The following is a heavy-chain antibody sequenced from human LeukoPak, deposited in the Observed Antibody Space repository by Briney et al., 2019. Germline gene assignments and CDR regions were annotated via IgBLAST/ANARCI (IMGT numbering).Heavy chain of an antibody. J-gene: IGHJ1*01. CDR3: ARALAVAGTNHFQH. D-gene: IGHD6-19*01. CDR1: GYTFTGYY. V-gene: IGHV1-2*02. Sequence: ASVKVSCKASGYTFTGYYMHWVRQAPGQGLEWMGWINPNSGGTNYAQKLQGRVTMTTDTSTSTAYMELRSLRSDDTAVYYCARALAVAGTNHFQHWGQGTLVTVSS. CDR2: INPNSGGT.